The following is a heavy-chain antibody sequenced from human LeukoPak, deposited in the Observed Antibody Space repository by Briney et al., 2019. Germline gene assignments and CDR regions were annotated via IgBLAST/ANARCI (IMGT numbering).Heavy chain of an antibody. CDR1: GFTFSSYG. Sequence: PGGSLRLSCAASGFTFSSYGMHWVRQAPGKGLEWVAFIRYDGSKTYYADSVKGRFTISRDNSKNTLCLQMNSLRAEDTAVYYCANGIYYYMDVWGKGTTATISS. CDR2: IRYDGSKT. CDR3: ANGIYYYMDV. V-gene: IGHV3-30*02. J-gene: IGHJ6*03.